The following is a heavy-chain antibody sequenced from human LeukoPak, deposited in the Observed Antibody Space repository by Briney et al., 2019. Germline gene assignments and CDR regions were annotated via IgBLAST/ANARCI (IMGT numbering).Heavy chain of an antibody. V-gene: IGHV4-4*07. Sequence: TSETLSLTCTVSGGSISSYYWSWIRQPAGKGLEWIGRIYTSGSTNYNPSLKSRVTMSVDTSKNQFSLKLSSVTAADTAVYYCARVQDSYYYDSSGYPLDYWGQGTLVTVSS. D-gene: IGHD3-22*01. CDR1: GGSISSYY. CDR2: IYTSGST. J-gene: IGHJ4*02. CDR3: ARVQDSYYYDSSGYPLDY.